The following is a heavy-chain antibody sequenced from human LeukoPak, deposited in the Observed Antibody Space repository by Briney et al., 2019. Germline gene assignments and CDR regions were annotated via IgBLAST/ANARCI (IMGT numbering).Heavy chain of an antibody. V-gene: IGHV1-2*02. J-gene: IGHJ4*02. CDR3: ARVLSITMVRAPFY. CDR1: AHTLGYY. Sequence: ASVKVSYTASAHTLGYYMHWVRQAPGRGLEWMGWVNPNSGGTNYAQKFQGRVTMTRDTSISTAFMELSRLRSDDTAVYYCARVLSITMVRAPFYGGPGPPVTVSA. D-gene: IGHD3-10*01. CDR2: VNPNSGGT.